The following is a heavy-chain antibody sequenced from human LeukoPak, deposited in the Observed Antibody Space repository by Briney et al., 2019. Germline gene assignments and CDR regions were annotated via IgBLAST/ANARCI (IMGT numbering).Heavy chain of an antibody. D-gene: IGHD6-19*01. J-gene: IGHJ4*02. V-gene: IGHV3-48*02. CDR3: ARERGYNSGWYLDY. CDR2: IGPSMTTI. CDR1: GFTFSSYS. Sequence: GGSPRLSCAAAGFTFSSYSMNWVRQAPGTGLEWVSYIGPSMTTIFYANSVKGRFTISRDNGKNSLYLQMNSLRDEDTAVYYCARERGYNSGWYLDYWGQGTRVTVSS.